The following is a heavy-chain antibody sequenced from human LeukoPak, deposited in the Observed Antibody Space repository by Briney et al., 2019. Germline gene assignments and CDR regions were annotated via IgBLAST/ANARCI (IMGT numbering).Heavy chain of an antibody. CDR3: ARGGGSSPFDY. D-gene: IGHD2-15*01. CDR2: INPNSGGT. J-gene: IGHJ4*02. V-gene: IGHV1-2*02. CDR1: GYTFTTYY. Sequence: ASVKVSCKASGYTFTTYYFHWVRQAPGQGLEWMGWINPNSGGTNYAQKFEGRVTMTRDTSVSTAYMDLSRLTSDDTAGYYCARGGGSSPFDYWGQGTLVIVSS.